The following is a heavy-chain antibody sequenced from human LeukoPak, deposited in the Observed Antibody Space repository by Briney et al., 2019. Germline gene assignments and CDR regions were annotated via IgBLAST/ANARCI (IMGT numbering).Heavy chain of an antibody. V-gene: IGHV4-34*01. CDR3: ARAYYYDSSAAIDY. J-gene: IGHJ4*02. D-gene: IGHD3-22*01. Sequence: SETLSLTCGVYGGSFSGCYWNWIRQPPGMGLEWIGEINHRGGTGYNPSLKSRVTMSVDTSKNVFSLKLTSVTAADTAVYYCARAYYYDSSAAIDYWGQGILVTVSS. CDR2: INHRGGT. CDR1: GGSFSGCY.